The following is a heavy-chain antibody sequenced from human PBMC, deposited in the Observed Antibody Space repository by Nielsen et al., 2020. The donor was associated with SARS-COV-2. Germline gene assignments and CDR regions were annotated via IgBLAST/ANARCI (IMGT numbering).Heavy chain of an antibody. CDR3: ARGGSYFLYYFDY. D-gene: IGHD1-26*01. CDR2: IYKNGNS. V-gene: IGHV3-66*01. Sequence: GGSLRLSCAASGLSVSDTYMTWVRQAPGKGLDWVSVIYKNGNSYYADSVKGRFTISRDNAKNSLYLQMNSLRAEDTAVYYCARGGSYFLYYFDYWGQGTLVTVSS. J-gene: IGHJ4*02. CDR1: GLSVSDTY.